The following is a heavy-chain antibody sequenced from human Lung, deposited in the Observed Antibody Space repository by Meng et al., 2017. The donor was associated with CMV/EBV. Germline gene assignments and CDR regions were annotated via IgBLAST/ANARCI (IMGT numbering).Heavy chain of an antibody. V-gene: IGHV4-39*07. J-gene: IGHJ4*02. Sequence: SETLSLXXTLSLGSISSGSYYWGRLRQPPGKGLEWIGSIHYTGSTNYNPSLKTRVSISEDTSKNEFSLTLTSVTAADTAVYYCARTQWHVGYFDNWGQGTLVTVSS. CDR2: IHYTGST. D-gene: IGHD6-19*01. CDR3: ARTQWHVGYFDN. CDR1: LGSISSGSYY.